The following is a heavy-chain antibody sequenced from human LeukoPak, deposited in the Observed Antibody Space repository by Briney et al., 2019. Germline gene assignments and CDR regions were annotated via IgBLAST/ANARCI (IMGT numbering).Heavy chain of an antibody. CDR3: ARLRDTVTSASDY. Sequence: PGGSLRLSCAASGFSIKTYSMTWVRQAPGKGLEWVSTISSSGGYIYYADSVKGRFTISRDTAKNSLYLQMNSLRVEDTAVYNCARLRDTVTSASDYWGQGTPVTVSS. CDR2: ISSSGGYI. CDR1: GFSIKTYS. D-gene: IGHD4-17*01. V-gene: IGHV3-21*01. J-gene: IGHJ4*02.